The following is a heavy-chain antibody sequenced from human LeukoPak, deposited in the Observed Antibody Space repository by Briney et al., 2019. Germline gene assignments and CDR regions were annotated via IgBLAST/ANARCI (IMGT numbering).Heavy chain of an antibody. CDR3: AKEVRRDAFDI. Sequence: GGSLRLSCAASGFSFSSHSMNWVRQAPGKGLERVSYISSTSNDIYYADSVKGRFTISRDDAKNTLFLQMNSLRAEDTAVYYCAKEVRRDAFDIWGQGTMVTVSS. J-gene: IGHJ3*02. CDR1: GFSFSSHS. CDR2: ISSTSNDI. V-gene: IGHV3-21*01.